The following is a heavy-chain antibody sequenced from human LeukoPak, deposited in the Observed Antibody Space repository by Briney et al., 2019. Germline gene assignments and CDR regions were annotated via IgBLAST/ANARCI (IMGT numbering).Heavy chain of an antibody. CDR2: ISGSGGST. V-gene: IGHV3-23*01. Sequence: GGSLRLSCAASGXTFSSHAMSWVHQAPGKGLEWVSGISGSGGSTYYADSVKGRFTISRDNSKNTLYVQMNSLRAEDTAVYYCAKGRAGIDYWGQGTLVIVSS. J-gene: IGHJ4*02. D-gene: IGHD6-19*01. CDR1: GXTFSSHA. CDR3: AKGRAGIDY.